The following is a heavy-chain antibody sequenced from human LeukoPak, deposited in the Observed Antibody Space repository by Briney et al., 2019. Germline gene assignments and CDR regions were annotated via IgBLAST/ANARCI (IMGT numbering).Heavy chain of an antibody. J-gene: IGHJ4*02. CDR2: ISWNSGSI. CDR3: AKDSSSWLEYYFDY. Sequence: SLGLSCAASGFTFDDYAMHWVRQAPGKGREWGSGISWNSGSIGYADSVKGRFTISRDNAKNSLYLQMNSLRAEDMALYYCAKDSSSWLEYYFDYWGQGTLVTVSS. V-gene: IGHV3-9*03. CDR1: GFTFDDYA. D-gene: IGHD6-13*01.